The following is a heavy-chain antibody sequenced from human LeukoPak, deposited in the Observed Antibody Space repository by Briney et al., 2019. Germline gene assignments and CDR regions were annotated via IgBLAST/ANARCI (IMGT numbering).Heavy chain of an antibody. Sequence: SETLSLTCTVAGDSISSSSCYWGWIRQSPGEGLEWIGSFYYNGKTYSNPSLKSRVSISVDTSKKHFSLKVSSVTAADTAVYYCARDIGPDYDFWSASSKWFDPWGQGTLVTVSS. CDR1: GDSISSSSCY. D-gene: IGHD3-3*01. CDR2: FYYNGKT. J-gene: IGHJ5*02. CDR3: ARDIGPDYDFWSASSKWFDP. V-gene: IGHV4-39*02.